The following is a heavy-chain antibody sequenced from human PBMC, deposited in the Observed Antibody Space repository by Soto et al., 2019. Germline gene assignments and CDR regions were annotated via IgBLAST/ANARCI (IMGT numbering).Heavy chain of an antibody. V-gene: IGHV3-7*05. D-gene: IGHD5-12*01. CDR3: ARVGATADTEY. Sequence: GGSLRLSCAASGFTFSRFWMSWVRQAPGKGLEWVANIKEDGSEKKYVDSVKGRFTISRDNAENSLYLQINSLRADDTAVYYCARVGATADTEYLGQGTLVTSPQ. J-gene: IGHJ4*02. CDR1: GFTFSRFW. CDR2: IKEDGSEK.